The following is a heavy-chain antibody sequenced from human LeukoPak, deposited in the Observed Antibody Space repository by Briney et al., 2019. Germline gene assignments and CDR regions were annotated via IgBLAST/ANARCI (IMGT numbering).Heavy chain of an antibody. J-gene: IGHJ4*02. CDR2: IYYSGST. CDR3: ARGDAYYDSSGYPFDY. D-gene: IGHD3-22*01. CDR1: GGSISSGGYY. V-gene: IGHV4-30-4*08. Sequence: SQTLSLTCTVSGGSISSGGYYWSWIRQPPGKGLEWIGYIYYSGSTYYNPSLKSRVTISVDTSKNQFSLKLSSVTAADTAVYYCARGDAYYDSSGYPFDYWGQGTLVTVSS.